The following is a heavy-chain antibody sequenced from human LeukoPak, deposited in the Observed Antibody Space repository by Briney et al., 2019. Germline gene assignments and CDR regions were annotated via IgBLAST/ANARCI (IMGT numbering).Heavy chain of an antibody. CDR2: ISYDRSNK. CDR1: GFTFSSYA. Sequence: GGSLRLSCAASGFTFSSYAMHWVRQAPGKGLEWVAVISYDRSNKYYADSVKGRFTISRDNSKNTLYLQMNSLRAEDTAVYYCARDRTLLHYYYYYYGMDVWGQGTTVTVSS. V-gene: IGHV3-30-3*01. D-gene: IGHD2-15*01. J-gene: IGHJ6*02. CDR3: ARDRTLLHYYYYYYGMDV.